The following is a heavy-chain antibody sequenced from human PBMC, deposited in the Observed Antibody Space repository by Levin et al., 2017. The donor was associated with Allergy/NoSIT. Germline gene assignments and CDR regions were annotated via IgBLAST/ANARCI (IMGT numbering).Heavy chain of an antibody. J-gene: IGHJ5*02. CDR1: GGSISSGDYY. CDR2: IFYSGRT. Sequence: RSSETLSLTCTVSGGSISSGDYYWSWIRQPPGKGLEWIGYIFYSGRTYYNPSLKSRVTISVDTSKNQFSLKLTSVTAADTAVYYCARDRPSDYYASGSYYKWFDPWGQGSLVAVSS. CDR3: ARDRPSDYYASGSYYKWFDP. D-gene: IGHD3-10*01. V-gene: IGHV4-30-4*01.